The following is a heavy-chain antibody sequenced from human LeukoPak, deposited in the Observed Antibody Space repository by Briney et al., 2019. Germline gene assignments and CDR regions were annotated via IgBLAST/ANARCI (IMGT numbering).Heavy chain of an antibody. Sequence: GGSLRLSCAASGFTFTTYDMHWVRHAPGKGLEWVSTIGKGSDTYYPASVKGRFTVSREDAKNSLYLQMNSLRAEDTAVYYCARARSGYEGDYFDYWGQGTLVTVSS. D-gene: IGHD5-12*01. V-gene: IGHV3-13*04. J-gene: IGHJ4*02. CDR1: GFTFTTYD. CDR2: IGKGSDT. CDR3: ARARSGYEGDYFDY.